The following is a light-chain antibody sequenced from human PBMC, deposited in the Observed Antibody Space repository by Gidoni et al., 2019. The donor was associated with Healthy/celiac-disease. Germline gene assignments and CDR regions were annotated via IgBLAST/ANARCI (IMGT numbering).Light chain of an antibody. CDR2: DAS. Sequence: EIQMTQAPSTLSASVGDRVTITCRASQSISSWLAWYQQKPGKAPKLLIYDASSLESGVPSRFSGSGSGTEFTLTISSLQPDDFATYYCQQYNSYSITFXQXTRLEIK. CDR1: QSISSW. CDR3: QQYNSYSIT. V-gene: IGKV1-5*01. J-gene: IGKJ5*01.